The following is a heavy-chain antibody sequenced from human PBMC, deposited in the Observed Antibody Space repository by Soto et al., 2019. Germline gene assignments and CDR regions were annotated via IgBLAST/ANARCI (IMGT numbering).Heavy chain of an antibody. D-gene: IGHD2-21*01. CDR3: AREGTRGGFLNWFDP. V-gene: IGHV3-48*02. CDR1: GFTFSSYS. J-gene: IGHJ5*02. CDR2: IISSSSTI. Sequence: EVQLVESGGGLVQPGGSLRLSCAASGFTFSSYSMNWVRQAPGKGLEWVSYIISSSSTIYYADSVKGRFTISRDNAKNSLSLQMNSLRDEDTAVYYCAREGTRGGFLNWFDPWGQGTLVTVSS.